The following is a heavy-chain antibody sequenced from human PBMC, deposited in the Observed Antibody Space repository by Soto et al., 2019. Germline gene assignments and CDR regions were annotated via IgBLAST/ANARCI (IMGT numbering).Heavy chain of an antibody. D-gene: IGHD3-10*01. CDR1: GGSISSGGYY. V-gene: IGHV4-31*03. CDR3: ARDLRYGSGSYYTHSYFDY. J-gene: IGHJ4*02. Sequence: SETLSLTCTVSGGSISSGGYYWSWIRQHPGKGLEWIGYIYYSGSTYYNPSLKSRVTISVDTSKNQFSLKLSSVTAADTAVYYCARDLRYGSGSYYTHSYFDYWGPGPMVPVSP. CDR2: IYYSGST.